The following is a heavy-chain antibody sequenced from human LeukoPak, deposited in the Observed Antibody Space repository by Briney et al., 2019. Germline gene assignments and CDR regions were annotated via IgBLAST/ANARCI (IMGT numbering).Heavy chain of an antibody. D-gene: IGHD1-1*01. CDR2: VSAYNGNT. J-gene: IGHJ3*02. CDR1: GYTFTSYG. CDR3: AREKTGLVIRDAFDI. Sequence: ASVKVSCKASGYTFTSYGISWVRQAPGQGLEWMGWVSAYNGNTNYAQKLQGRVTMTTDTSTSTAYMELRSLRSDDTAVYYCAREKTGLVIRDAFDIWGQGTMVTVSS. V-gene: IGHV1-18*01.